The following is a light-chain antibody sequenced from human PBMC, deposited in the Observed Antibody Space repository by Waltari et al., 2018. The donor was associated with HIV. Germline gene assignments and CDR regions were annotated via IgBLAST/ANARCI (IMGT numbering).Light chain of an antibody. V-gene: IGLV3-25*03. CDR1: ALPKQH. Sequence: SYELTQPPSVSVSPGQTARITCSGDALPKQHAYWYHQKAGQAPVLVISKDSERPYGIPERFSGSSSGTTVTLTISGVQAEDEADYNCQSADSSGTDLIFGGGTKLTVL. CDR2: KDS. CDR3: QSADSSGTDLI. J-gene: IGLJ2*01.